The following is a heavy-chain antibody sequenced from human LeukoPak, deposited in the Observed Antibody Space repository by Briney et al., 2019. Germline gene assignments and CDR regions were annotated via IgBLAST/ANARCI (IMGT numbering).Heavy chain of an antibody. J-gene: IGHJ4*02. V-gene: IGHV1-69*06. CDR3: ASDHYYGSGSRGLEVDY. D-gene: IGHD3-10*01. CDR2: IIPIFGTA. CDR1: GGTFSSYA. Sequence: ASVKVSCKASGGTFSSYAISWVRQAPGQGLEWMGVIIPIFGTANYAQKFQGRVTITADKSTSTAYMELSSLRSEDTAVYYCASDHYYGSGSRGLEVDYWGQGTLVTVSS.